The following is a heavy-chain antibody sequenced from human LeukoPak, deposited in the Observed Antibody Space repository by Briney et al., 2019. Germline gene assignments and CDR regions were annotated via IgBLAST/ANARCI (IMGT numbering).Heavy chain of an antibody. J-gene: IGHJ6*03. CDR1: GGSISNYY. Sequence: SETLSLTCTVSGGSISNYYWSWIRQPAGKGLDWLGRFYPSGSTNYNPSLNTRVTMSVDTSKNQFSLKLSSVTAADTAVYYCARDGILGDYVDYYYYYMDVWGKGTTVTISS. CDR3: ARDGILGDYVDYYYYYMDV. CDR2: FYPSGST. D-gene: IGHD4-17*01. V-gene: IGHV4-4*07.